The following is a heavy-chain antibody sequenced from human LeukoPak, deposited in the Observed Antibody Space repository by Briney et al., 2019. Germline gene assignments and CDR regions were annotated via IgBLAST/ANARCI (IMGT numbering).Heavy chain of an antibody. Sequence: GGSLRLSCAASGFTVSSNYMSWVRQAPGKGLEWVSVIYSGGSTYYADSVKGRFTISRDNSKNTLYLQMNSLRAEDTAVYYCARDRVGQLYYYGMDVWGQGTTVTVPS. CDR2: IYSGGST. V-gene: IGHV3-53*01. D-gene: IGHD1-1*01. J-gene: IGHJ6*02. CDR3: ARDRVGQLYYYGMDV. CDR1: GFTVSSNY.